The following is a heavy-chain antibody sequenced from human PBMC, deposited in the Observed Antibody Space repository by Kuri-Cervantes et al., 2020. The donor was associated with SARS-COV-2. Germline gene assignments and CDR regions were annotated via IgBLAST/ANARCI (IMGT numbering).Heavy chain of an antibody. CDR2: FDPEDGET. D-gene: IGHD6-13*01. Sequence: ASVKVTCKVSGYTLTELSMHWVRQAPGKGLEWMGGFDPEDGETIYAQKYQGRVTMTTDTSTSTAYMELRSLRSDDTAVYYCARGFIAAAGTDNWFDPWGQGTLVTVSS. J-gene: IGHJ5*02. CDR1: GYTLTELS. V-gene: IGHV1-24*01. CDR3: ARGFIAAAGTDNWFDP.